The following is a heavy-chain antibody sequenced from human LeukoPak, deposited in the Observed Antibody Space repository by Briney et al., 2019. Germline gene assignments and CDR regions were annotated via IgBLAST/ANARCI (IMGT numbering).Heavy chain of an antibody. V-gene: IGHV4-34*01. Sequence: SETLSHTCAVYGGSFSGYYWSWIRQPPGKGLEWIGEINHSGSTNYNPSLKSRVTISVDTSKNQFSLKLSSVTAADTAVYYCARWFWSGSRTTYFDYWGQGTLVTVSS. D-gene: IGHD3-3*01. CDR3: ARWFWSGSRTTYFDY. J-gene: IGHJ4*02. CDR1: GGSFSGYY. CDR2: INHSGST.